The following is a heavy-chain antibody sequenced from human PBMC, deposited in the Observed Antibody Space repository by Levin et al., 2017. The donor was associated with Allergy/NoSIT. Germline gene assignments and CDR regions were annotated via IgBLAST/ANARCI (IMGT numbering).Heavy chain of an antibody. CDR1: GGTFSSYA. CDR2: IIPIFGTA. CDR3: ARDRFRLGGLRSYYYGMDV. V-gene: IGHV1-69*13. D-gene: IGHD4-17*01. Sequence: SVKVSCKASGGTFSSYAISWVRQAPGQGLEWMGGIIPIFGTANYAQKFQGRVTITADESTSTAYMELSSLRSEDTAVYYCARDRFRLGGLRSYYYGMDVWGQGTTVTVSS. J-gene: IGHJ6*02.